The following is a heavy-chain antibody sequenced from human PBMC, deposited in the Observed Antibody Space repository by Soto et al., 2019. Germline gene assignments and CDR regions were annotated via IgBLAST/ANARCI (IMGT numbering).Heavy chain of an antibody. J-gene: IGHJ4*02. CDR2: ISSSSSYI. CDR1: GFTFSSYS. Sequence: GGSLRLSCAASGFTFSSYSMNWVRQAPGKGLEWVSSISSSSSYIYYADSVKGRFTISRDNAKNSLYLQMNSLRAEDTAVYYCARVRPPRYSYGYGYDYWGQGTLVTVSS. D-gene: IGHD5-18*01. V-gene: IGHV3-21*01. CDR3: ARVRPPRYSYGYGYDY.